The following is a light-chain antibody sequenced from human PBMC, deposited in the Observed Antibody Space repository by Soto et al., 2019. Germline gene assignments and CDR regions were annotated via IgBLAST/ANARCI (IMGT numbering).Light chain of an antibody. V-gene: IGKV3-20*01. CDR2: GAS. CDR3: QQYGSSPLYA. CDR1: QSVSSTY. Sequence: EIVLTQSPGTLSLSPGERDTLSCRASQSVSSTYLAWYQQKPGQAPRLLIYGASTRATGIPDRFSGSGSGTDFTLTISRLEPEDFAVYYCQQYGSSPLYAFAQGTKLEI. J-gene: IGKJ2*01.